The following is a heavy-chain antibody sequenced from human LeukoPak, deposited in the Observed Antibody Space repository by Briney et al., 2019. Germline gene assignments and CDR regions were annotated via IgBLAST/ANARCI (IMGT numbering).Heavy chain of an antibody. D-gene: IGHD2-2*02. J-gene: IGHJ4*02. V-gene: IGHV3-66*02. CDR2: IYSGGPT. CDR3: ARESLAAFHCSGASCYTRDFDY. Sequence: GGSLRLSCAASGFTVSSNYMNWVRQAPGKGLEWVSIIYSGGPTYYADSVKGRFTISRDNSKNTLYLQMNNLRAEDTAVYYCARESLAAFHCSGASCYTRDFDYWGQGTLVTVSS. CDR1: GFTVSSNY.